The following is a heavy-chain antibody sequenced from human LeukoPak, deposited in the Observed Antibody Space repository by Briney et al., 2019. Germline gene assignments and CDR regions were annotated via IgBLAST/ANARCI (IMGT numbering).Heavy chain of an antibody. Sequence: PGGSLRLSCAASGFTFSSYEMNWVRQAPGKGLEWVSIIYGAGTTNYADSVKGRFTISRDSSTNTLYLQMNSLRAGDTAVYFCAKILSDTNGWYPFDYWGQGALVTVSS. CDR2: IYGAGTT. D-gene: IGHD6-19*01. CDR1: GFTFSSYE. J-gene: IGHJ4*02. V-gene: IGHV3-66*01. CDR3: AKILSDTNGWYPFDY.